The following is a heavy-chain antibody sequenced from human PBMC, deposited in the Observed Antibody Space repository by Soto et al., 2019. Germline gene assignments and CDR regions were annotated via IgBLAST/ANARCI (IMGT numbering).Heavy chain of an antibody. Sequence: GETLKISCKGSGYSFTSYWISWVRQMPGKGLEWMGRIDPSDSYTNYSPSFQGHVTISADKSISTAYLQWSSLKASDAAMYYCARSYDGAYGMDVWGQGTTVTVSS. J-gene: IGHJ6*02. D-gene: IGHD3-16*01. CDR2: IDPSDSYT. CDR1: GYSFTSYW. CDR3: ARSYDGAYGMDV. V-gene: IGHV5-10-1*01.